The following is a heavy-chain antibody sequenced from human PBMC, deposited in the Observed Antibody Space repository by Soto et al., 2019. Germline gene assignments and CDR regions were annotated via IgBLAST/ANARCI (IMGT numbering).Heavy chain of an antibody. D-gene: IGHD3-10*01. J-gene: IGHJ6*02. V-gene: IGHV5-51*01. Sequence: GESLKISCKGSGYSFTSYWIGWVRQMPGKGLEWMGIIYPGDSDTRYSPSFQGQVTISADKSISTAYLQWSSLKASDTAMYYCARLFGETFAGSYYGMDVWGQGTTVTVSS. CDR2: IYPGDSDT. CDR3: ARLFGETFAGSYYGMDV. CDR1: GYSFTSYW.